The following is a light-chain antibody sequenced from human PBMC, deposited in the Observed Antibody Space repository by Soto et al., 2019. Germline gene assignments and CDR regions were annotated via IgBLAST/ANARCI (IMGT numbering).Light chain of an antibody. CDR2: LGS. CDR1: QSLLHSNGYNF. J-gene: IGKJ1*01. CDR3: MQALQTWT. V-gene: IGKV2-28*01. Sequence: EIVMTQSPLSLPVTPGEPASISCRSSQSLLHSNGYNFLNWYLQKPGQSPQLLIFLGSNWASGVPDRFSGSGSGTDFTLKISRVEAEDVGVYYCMQALQTWTFGQGTKVEIK.